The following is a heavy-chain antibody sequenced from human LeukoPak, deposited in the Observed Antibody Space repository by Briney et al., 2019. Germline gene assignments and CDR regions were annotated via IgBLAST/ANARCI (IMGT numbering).Heavy chain of an antibody. CDR1: GYTFTGYY. D-gene: IGHD3-9*01. CDR3: ARGKTLKYYDILEWFDP. V-gene: IGHV1-2*02. CDR2: INPNSGGT. Sequence: ASVKVSCKASGYTFTGYYMHWVRQAPGQGLEWMGWINPNSGGTNYAQKFQGRVTMTRDTSISTAYMELSRLRSDDTAVYYCARGKTLKYYDILEWFDPWGQGTLVTVSS. J-gene: IGHJ5*02.